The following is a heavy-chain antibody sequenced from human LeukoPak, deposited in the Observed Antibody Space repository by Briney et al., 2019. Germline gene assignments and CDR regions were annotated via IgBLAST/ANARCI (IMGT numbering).Heavy chain of an antibody. V-gene: IGHV1-18*01. J-gene: IGHJ4*02. CDR3: ARVFYCSSTSCSYYFDY. CDR1: GGTFSSYA. D-gene: IGHD2-2*01. CDR2: ISAYNGNT. Sequence: ASVKVSCKASGGTFSSYAISWVRQAPGQGLEWMGWISAYNGNTDYAQKLQGRVTMTTDTSTSTAYMELRSLRSDDTAVYYCARVFYCSSTSCSYYFDYWGQGTLVTVSS.